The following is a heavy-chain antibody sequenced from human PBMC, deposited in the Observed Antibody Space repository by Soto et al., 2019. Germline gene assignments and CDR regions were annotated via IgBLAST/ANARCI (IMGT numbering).Heavy chain of an antibody. D-gene: IGHD2-8*02. Sequence: SETLSLTCSVSGASIAGSSYWSWIRQPAGKGLEWIGRFSLSGTTNYSPSLRSRVTMSADVSKNQFSLRLTSVTAADTALYYCARGMTPPGAPAWYYSDSWGQGTLVTVSS. CDR2: FSLSGTT. J-gene: IGHJ4*02. CDR1: GASIAGSSY. CDR3: ARGMTPPGAPAWYYSDS. V-gene: IGHV4-4*07.